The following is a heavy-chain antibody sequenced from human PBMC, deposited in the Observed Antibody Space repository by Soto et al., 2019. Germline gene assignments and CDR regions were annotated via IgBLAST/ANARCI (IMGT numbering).Heavy chain of an antibody. CDR3: ARSLNTYYYDSSDLWGMDV. CDR1: GGTFSSYA. V-gene: IGHV1-69*13. CDR2: IIPIFGTA. J-gene: IGHJ6*02. Sequence: GASVKVSCKASGGTFSSYAISWVRQAPGQGLEWMGGIIPIFGTANYAQKFQGRVTITADEPTSTAYMELSSLRSEDTAVYYCARSLNTYYYDSSDLWGMDVWGQGTTVT. D-gene: IGHD3-22*01.